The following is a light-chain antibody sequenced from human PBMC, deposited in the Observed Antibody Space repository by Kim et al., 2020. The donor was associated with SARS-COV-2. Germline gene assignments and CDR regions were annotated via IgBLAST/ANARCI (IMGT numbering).Light chain of an antibody. J-gene: IGLJ1*01. CDR2: DVS. CDR1: SSDVGGYNY. V-gene: IGLV2-14*01. Sequence: QSALTQPASVSGSPGQSITISCTGTSSDVGGYNYVSWYQQHPGKAPKLMLYDVSERPSGVSNRFSGSKSGNTASLTISGLQAEDEADYYCSSYTSSSTYVIGTGTKVTVL. CDR3: SSYTSSSTYV.